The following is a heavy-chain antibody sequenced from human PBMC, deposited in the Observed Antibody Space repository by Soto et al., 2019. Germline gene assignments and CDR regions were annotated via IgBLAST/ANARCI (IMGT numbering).Heavy chain of an antibody. CDR1: GFHFRSYA. CDR2: ITSNGGNT. CDR3: ARRIPFGYGMDV. J-gene: IGHJ6*02. V-gene: IGHV3-64*01. D-gene: IGHD2-21*01. Sequence: GGSLRLSCAASGFHFRSYAMHWVRPAPGKGLEYVSGITSNGGNTDYASSVKGRFTISRDNSKNTLYLQMDSLRAEDMAVYYYARRIPFGYGMDVWGQGTTVTVSS.